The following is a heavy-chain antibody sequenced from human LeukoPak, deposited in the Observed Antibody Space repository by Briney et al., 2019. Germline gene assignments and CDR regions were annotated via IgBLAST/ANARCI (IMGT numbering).Heavy chain of an antibody. Sequence: SETLSLTCIVSGDSISSSSSYWGWIRQPPGKGLEWIGSRYYRGSTYYNPSLKSRVTISEDTPKNQLSLKLSSVTAADTAVYYCGRQENRIAAASAGYWGQGVLVTVSS. D-gene: IGHD6-13*01. CDR2: RYYRGST. CDR3: GRQENRIAAASAGY. CDR1: GDSISSSSSY. V-gene: IGHV4-39*01. J-gene: IGHJ4*02.